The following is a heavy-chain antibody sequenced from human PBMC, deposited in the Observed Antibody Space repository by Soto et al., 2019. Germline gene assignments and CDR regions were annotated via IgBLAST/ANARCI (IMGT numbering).Heavy chain of an antibody. Sequence: GGSLRLSCAASGFTFSSYAMSWVRQAPGKGLEWVSAISGSGGSTYYADSVKGRFTISRDNSKNTLYLQMNSLRAEDTAVYYCAKDPRGLLRFLEWLPYIDYWGQGTLVTVSS. CDR3: AKDPRGLLRFLEWLPYIDY. CDR2: ISGSGGST. J-gene: IGHJ4*02. V-gene: IGHV3-23*01. CDR1: GFTFSSYA. D-gene: IGHD3-3*01.